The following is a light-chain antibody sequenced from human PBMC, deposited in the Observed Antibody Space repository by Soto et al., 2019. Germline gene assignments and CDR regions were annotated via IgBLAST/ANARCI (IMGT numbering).Light chain of an antibody. J-gene: IGKJ5*01. CDR2: DTS. Sequence: EFMLTQSPGTLSLSPGERATLSCRASQSLTNSFIAWYQQRPGQAPRLLIYDTSSRASGIPDRFSGSGSGTGFTLTISRLETEDFAVFYCQQYGTSEIIFGQGTRLEIK. CDR3: QQYGTSEII. V-gene: IGKV3-20*01. CDR1: QSLTNSF.